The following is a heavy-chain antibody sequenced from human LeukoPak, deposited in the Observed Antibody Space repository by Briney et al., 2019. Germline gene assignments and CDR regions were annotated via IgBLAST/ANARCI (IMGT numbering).Heavy chain of an antibody. CDR2: IKQDGSEK. CDR3: ARVVGRDGYNDAFDI. D-gene: IGHD5-24*01. J-gene: IGHJ3*02. CDR1: GITFSHYW. V-gene: IGHV3-7*01. Sequence: GGSLRLSCTASGITFSHYWMSWVRQAPGKGLEWVANIKQDGSEKYYVDSVKGRFTISRDNAKNSLYLQMNSLRAEDTAVYYCARVVGRDGYNDAFDIWGQGTMVTVSS.